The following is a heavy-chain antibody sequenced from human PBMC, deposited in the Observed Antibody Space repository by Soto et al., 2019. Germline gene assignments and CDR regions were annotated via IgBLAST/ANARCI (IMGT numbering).Heavy chain of an antibody. J-gene: IGHJ6*02. CDR3: AIDPGATVTSPDYYYGMDV. V-gene: IGHV3-33*01. CDR1: GFTFSSYG. Sequence: QVQLVESGGGVVQPGRSLRLSCAASGFTFSSYGMHWVRQAPGKGLEWVAVIWSDGSNKYYADSVKGRFTISRANSKNTLYLQMNSLRAEDTAVYYCAIDPGATVTSPDYYYGMDVWGHGTTVTVSS. D-gene: IGHD4-17*01. CDR2: IWSDGSNK.